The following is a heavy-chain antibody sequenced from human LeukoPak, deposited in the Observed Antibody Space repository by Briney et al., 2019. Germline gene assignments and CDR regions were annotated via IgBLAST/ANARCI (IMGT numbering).Heavy chain of an antibody. CDR2: INHSGST. V-gene: IGHV4-34*01. CDR3: ARAFWGQWLVRGGFDY. Sequence: SETLSLTCAVHGGSFSGYYWSWIRQPPGKGLEWIGEINHSGSTNYNPSLKSRVTISVDTSKNQFSLKLSSVTAADTAVCYCARAFWGQWLVRGGFDYWGQGTLVTVSS. J-gene: IGHJ4*02. D-gene: IGHD6-19*01. CDR1: GGSFSGYY.